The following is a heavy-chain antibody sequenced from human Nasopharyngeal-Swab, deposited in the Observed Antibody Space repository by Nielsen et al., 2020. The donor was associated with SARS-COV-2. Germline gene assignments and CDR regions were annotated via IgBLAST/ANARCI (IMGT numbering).Heavy chain of an antibody. V-gene: IGHV1-18*01. D-gene: IGHD4/OR15-4a*01. Sequence: WVRQAPGQGLEWMGWISAYNGNTNYAQKLQGRVTTTTDTSTSTAYMELRSLRSDDTAVYYCARAMTMVVTIPAYWGQGTLVTVSS. CDR3: ARAMTMVVTIPAY. J-gene: IGHJ4*02. CDR2: ISAYNGNT.